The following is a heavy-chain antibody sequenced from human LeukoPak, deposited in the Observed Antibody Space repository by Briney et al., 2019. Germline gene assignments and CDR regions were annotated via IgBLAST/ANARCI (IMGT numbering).Heavy chain of an antibody. J-gene: IGHJ5*02. D-gene: IGHD3-22*01. CDR3: ARNPRLYYYDSSQGNNWFDP. V-gene: IGHV4-61*02. Sequence: PSETLSLTCTVSGGSISSSSYYWSWIRQPAGKGLEWIGRIYTSGSTNYNPSLKSRVTMSVDTSKNQFSLKLSSVTAADTAVYYCARNPRLYYYDSSQGNNWFDPWGQGTLVTVSS. CDR2: IYTSGST. CDR1: GGSISSSSYY.